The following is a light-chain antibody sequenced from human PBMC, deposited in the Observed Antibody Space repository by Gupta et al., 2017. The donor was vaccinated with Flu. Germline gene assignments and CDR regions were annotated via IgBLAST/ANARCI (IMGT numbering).Light chain of an antibody. J-gene: IGKJ4*01. CDR3: QQRSSWPLT. Sequence: TAWAGATTSCRASQTMRSGSGLAWYQQKPGQAPRLLIHNAYNRATEIPARFSGSGSGTDFTLTISSLEPEDSAAYYCQQRSSWPLTFGGGTKVEIQ. CDR1: QTMRSG. V-gene: IGKV3-11*01. CDR2: NAY.